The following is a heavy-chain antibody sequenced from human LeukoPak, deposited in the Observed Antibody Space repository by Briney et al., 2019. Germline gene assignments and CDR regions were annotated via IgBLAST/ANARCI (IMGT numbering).Heavy chain of an antibody. V-gene: IGHV1-2*02. CDR2: INPNSGGT. CDR3: ARDTAAATDAFDI. CDR1: GYTFTGYY. Sequence: ASVKVSCKASGYTFTGYYMHWVRQAPGQGLEWMGWINPNSGGTDYAQKFQGRVTMTRDTSISTAYMELSRLRSDDTAVYYCARDTAAATDAFDIWGQGTMVTVSS. J-gene: IGHJ3*02. D-gene: IGHD6-13*01.